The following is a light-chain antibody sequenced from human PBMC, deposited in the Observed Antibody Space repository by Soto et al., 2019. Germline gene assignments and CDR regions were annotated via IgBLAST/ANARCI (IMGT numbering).Light chain of an antibody. Sequence: ELVMTQSPATLSVSPXERATLSCRASQSVSSDLAWYQHKPGQAPRLLIYGASTRATGIPARFSGRGSGTEFTLTISSLQSEDIAVYYCHQYYTWPRTFGQGTKVDIK. V-gene: IGKV3-15*01. CDR1: QSVSSD. CDR3: HQYYTWPRT. CDR2: GAS. J-gene: IGKJ1*01.